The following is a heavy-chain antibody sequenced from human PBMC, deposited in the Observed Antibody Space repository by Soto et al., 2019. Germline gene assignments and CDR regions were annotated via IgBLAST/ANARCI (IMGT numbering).Heavy chain of an antibody. CDR2: INHSGST. J-gene: IGHJ4*02. Sequence: SETLSLTCAVYGGSFSGYYWSWIRQPPGKGLEWIGEINHSGSTNYNPSLKSRVTISVDTSKNQFSLKLSSVTAADTAVYYCARGRGYSSPRWGHDYWGQGTLVTVSS. D-gene: IGHD6-13*01. CDR3: ARGRGYSSPRWGHDY. V-gene: IGHV4-34*01. CDR1: GGSFSGYY.